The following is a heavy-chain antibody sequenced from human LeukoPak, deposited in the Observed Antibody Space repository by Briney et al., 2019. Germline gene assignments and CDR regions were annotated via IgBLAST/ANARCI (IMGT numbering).Heavy chain of an antibody. J-gene: IGHJ6*03. Sequence: GGSLRLSCAASGFTFSSYSMNWVRQAPGKGLEWVSSISSSSSYIYYADSVKGRFTISRDNAKNSLYLQMNSLRAEDTAVYYCARAASYSSSWYHYYYYMDVWGKGTTVTVSS. V-gene: IGHV3-21*01. CDR3: ARAASYSSSWYHYYYYMDV. CDR2: ISSSSSYI. CDR1: GFTFSSYS. D-gene: IGHD6-13*01.